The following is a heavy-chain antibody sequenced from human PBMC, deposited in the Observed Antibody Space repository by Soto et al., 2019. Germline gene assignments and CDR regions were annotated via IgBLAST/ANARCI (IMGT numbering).Heavy chain of an antibody. Sequence: SETLSLTCAVSGGSISSSSWWSWVRQPPGKGLEWIGEIYHSGSTNYNPSLKSRVTISVDKSKNQFSLKLSSVTAADTAVYYCARGGPMGEGYYYGMDVWGQGTTVTVS. CDR1: GGSISSSSW. CDR3: ARGGPMGEGYYYGMDV. D-gene: IGHD1-26*01. V-gene: IGHV4-4*02. J-gene: IGHJ6*02. CDR2: IYHSGST.